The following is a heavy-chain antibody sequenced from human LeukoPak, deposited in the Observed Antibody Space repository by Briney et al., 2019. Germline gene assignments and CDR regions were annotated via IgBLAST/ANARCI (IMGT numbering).Heavy chain of an antibody. Sequence: PGGSLRLSCAASGFTFSSSAMSWVRQAPGKGLEWVSAISGSGGSTYYADSVKGRFTISRDNSKNTLYLQMNSLRAEDTAVYYCAKSGYDFWSGYYGYWGQGTLVTVSS. D-gene: IGHD3-3*01. CDR3: AKSGYDFWSGYYGY. CDR2: ISGSGGST. CDR1: GFTFSSSA. V-gene: IGHV3-23*01. J-gene: IGHJ4*02.